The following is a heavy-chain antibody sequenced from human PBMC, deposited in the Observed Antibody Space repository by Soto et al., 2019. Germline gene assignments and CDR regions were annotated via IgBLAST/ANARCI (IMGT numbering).Heavy chain of an antibody. D-gene: IGHD5-12*01. CDR3: AKDMDGYVDIVVDY. CDR2: SSWNSGMI. J-gene: IGHJ4*02. V-gene: IGHV3-9*01. Sequence: EVQLVESGGGLVQPGKSLRLSCAASGFTFDDYAMHWVRQAPGKGLEWVSSSSWNSGMIGYADSVKGRFTISRDNAKNSLYLQMNSLRAEDTALYYCAKDMDGYVDIVVDYWGQGTFVTVSS. CDR1: GFTFDDYA.